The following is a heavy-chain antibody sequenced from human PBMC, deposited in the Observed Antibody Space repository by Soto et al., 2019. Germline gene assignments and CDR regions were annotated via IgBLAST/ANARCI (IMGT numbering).Heavy chain of an antibody. CDR1: GGSITRNNHY. V-gene: IGHV4-39*01. D-gene: IGHD6-19*01. Sequence: QLQLQESGPGLVKPSETLSLTCTVSGGSITRNNHYWGWIRQSPGKGLEWIGSILYSGSINYNPSLKSRVTISVETSKNQFSLKMSSVTAADTDVYYCARLGSSGWYQGSYFDYWGQGTLVTVSS. CDR3: ARLGSSGWYQGSYFDY. J-gene: IGHJ4*02. CDR2: ILYSGSI.